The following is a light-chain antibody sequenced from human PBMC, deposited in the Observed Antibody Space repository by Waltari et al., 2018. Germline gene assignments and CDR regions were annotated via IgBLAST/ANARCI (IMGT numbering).Light chain of an antibody. CDR1: PTSITW. CDR3: QQYYTYWT. J-gene: IGKJ1*01. CDR2: EAA. Sequence: DIQMTQSPSTLYASVRDREHITCRARPTSITWLAWDQQKPWKAPKLLIYEAASLESGGPSRFRGSGAGTEFRLTLSSLQPDDSATYYRQQYYTYWTFGQGTKVDIK. V-gene: IGKV1-5*03.